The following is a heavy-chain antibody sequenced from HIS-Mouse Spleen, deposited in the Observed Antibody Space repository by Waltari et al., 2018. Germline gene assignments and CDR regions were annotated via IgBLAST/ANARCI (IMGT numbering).Heavy chain of an antibody. J-gene: IGHJ5*02. D-gene: IGHD2-15*01. V-gene: IGHV2-70*15. CDR3: ARGLGYCSGGSCPGWFDP. CDR2: IDWDDDK. CDR1: GFSLSTSGMC. Sequence: QVTLRESGPALVKPTQTLTLTCTFSGFSLSTSGMCGSWIRQPPGKALEWLARIDWDDDKYYSTSLKTRLTISKDTSKNQVVLTMTNMDPVDTATYYCARGLGYCSGGSCPGWFDPWGQGTLVTVSS.